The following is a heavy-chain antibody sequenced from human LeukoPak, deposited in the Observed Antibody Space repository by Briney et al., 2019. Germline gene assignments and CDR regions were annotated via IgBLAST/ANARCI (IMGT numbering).Heavy chain of an antibody. CDR2: IKYDGSAK. V-gene: IGHV3-7*01. J-gene: IGHJ4*02. CDR1: GISFSGNW. CDR3: AFSNAFKV. D-gene: IGHD2-8*01. Sequence: GGSLRLSCAASGISFSGNWMGWVRQAPGEGLEWVTSIKYDGSAKYNADSVKGRFTISRDNAKNSLYLEMNSLTAEDTAVYYCAFSNAFKVWGQGTLVTVSS.